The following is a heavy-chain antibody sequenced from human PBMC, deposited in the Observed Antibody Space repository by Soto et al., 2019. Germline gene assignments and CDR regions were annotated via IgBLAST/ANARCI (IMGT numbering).Heavy chain of an antibody. V-gene: IGHV4-39*01. D-gene: IGHD2-2*01. J-gene: IGHJ5*02. Sequence: PSETLSLSCTVSGGSISSSSYYWGWIRQPPGKGLEWIGSIYYSGSTYYNPSLKSRVTISVDTSKNQFSLKLSSVTAADTAVYYCARATCSSTSCYAWLVWFDPWGQGTLVIVS. CDR3: ARATCSSTSCYAWLVWFDP. CDR1: GGSISSSSYY. CDR2: IYYSGST.